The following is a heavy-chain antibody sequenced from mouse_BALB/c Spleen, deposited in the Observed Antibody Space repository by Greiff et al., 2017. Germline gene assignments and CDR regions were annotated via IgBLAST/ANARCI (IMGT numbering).Heavy chain of an antibody. CDR2: ISYSGST. V-gene: IGHV3-2*02. Sequence: EVKLQESGPGLVKPSQSLSLTCTVTGYSITSDYAWNWIRQFPGNKLEWMGYISYSGSTSYNPSLKSRISITRDTSKNQFFLQLNSVTTEDTATYYCARGSSYGYFDYWGQGTTLTVSS. J-gene: IGHJ2*01. CDR1: GYSITSDYA. CDR3: ARGSSYGYFDY. D-gene: IGHD1-1*01.